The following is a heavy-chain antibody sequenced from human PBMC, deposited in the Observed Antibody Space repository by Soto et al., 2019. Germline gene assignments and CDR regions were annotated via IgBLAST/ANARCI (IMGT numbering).Heavy chain of an antibody. J-gene: IGHJ6*02. CDR1: GFTFSSYA. Sequence: GGSLRLSCAASGFTFSSYAMSWVRQAPGKGLEWVSAISGSGGSTYYADSVKGRFTISRDNAKNSLYLQMNSLRAEDTAVYYCARTDYTMVRGYYYYYGMDVWGQGTTVTVSS. CDR2: ISGSGGST. CDR3: ARTDYTMVRGYYYYYGMDV. V-gene: IGHV3-23*01. D-gene: IGHD3-10*01.